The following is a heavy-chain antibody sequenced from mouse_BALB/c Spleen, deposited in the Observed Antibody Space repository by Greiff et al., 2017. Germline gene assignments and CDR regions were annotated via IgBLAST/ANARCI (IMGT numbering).Heavy chain of an antibody. D-gene: IGHD2-1*01. CDR3: TRSGGNLYYFDY. CDR2: IGPETGGT. V-gene: IGHV1-15*01. Sequence: QVQLQQSGAELVRPGASVTLSCKASGYTFTDYEMHWVKQTPVHGLEWIGAIGPETGGTAYNQKFKGKATLTADKSSSTAYMELRSLTSEDSAVYYCTRSGGNLYYFDYWGQGTTLTVSS. J-gene: IGHJ2*01. CDR1: GYTFTDYE.